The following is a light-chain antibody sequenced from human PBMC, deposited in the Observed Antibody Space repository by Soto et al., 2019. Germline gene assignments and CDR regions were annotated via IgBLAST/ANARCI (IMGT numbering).Light chain of an antibody. V-gene: IGKV1-39*01. J-gene: IGKJ3*01. CDR2: AAS. CDR1: QSISSY. CDR3: QQSYSTPPV. Sequence: DIQMTQSPSSLSASVGDRVTITCRASQSISSYLNWYQQKQGKAPKLLIYAASSLQSGVPSRFSGSASGTDFTLTISRLQPEDFATYYCQQSYSTPPVFGPGTKGDIK.